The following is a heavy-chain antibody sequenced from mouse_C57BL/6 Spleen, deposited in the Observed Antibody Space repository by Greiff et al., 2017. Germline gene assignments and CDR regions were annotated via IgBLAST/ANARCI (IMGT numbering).Heavy chain of an antibody. D-gene: IGHD2-4*01. CDR2: IDPNSGGT. CDR3: ARGRGDYDSYAMDY. J-gene: IGHJ4*01. Sequence: QVHVKQPGAELVKPGASVKLSCKASGYTFTSYWMHWVKQRPGRGLEWIGRIDPNSGGTKYNEKFKSKATLTVDKPSSTAYMQLSSLTSEDSAVYYCARGRGDYDSYAMDYWGQGTSVTVSS. CDR1: GYTFTSYW. V-gene: IGHV1-72*01.